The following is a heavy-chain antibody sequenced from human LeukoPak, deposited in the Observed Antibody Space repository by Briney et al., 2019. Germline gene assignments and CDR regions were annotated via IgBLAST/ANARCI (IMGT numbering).Heavy chain of an antibody. J-gene: IGHJ3*02. CDR2: IYYSGST. V-gene: IGHV4-59*08. CDR3: ARLGWYYDFWSGYYAPNGAFDI. CDR1: GGSISSYY. Sequence: SETLSLTCTVSGGSISSYYWSWIRQPPGKGLEWIGYIYYSGSTNYNPSLKSRVTISVDTSKNQFSLKLSSVTAADTAVYYCARLGWYYDFWSGYYAPNGAFDIWGQGTMVTVSS. D-gene: IGHD3-3*01.